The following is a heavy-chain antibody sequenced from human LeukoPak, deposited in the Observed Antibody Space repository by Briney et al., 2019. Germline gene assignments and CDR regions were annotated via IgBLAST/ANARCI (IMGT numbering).Heavy chain of an antibody. Sequence: GGSLRLSCAASGFTFSSYAVHWVRQAPGKGLEWVAVISYDGSNKYYADSVKGRFTISRDNSKNTLYLQMNSLRAEDTAVYYCARGEGLDYWGQGTLVTVSS. CDR1: GFTFSSYA. CDR3: ARGEGLDY. V-gene: IGHV3-30*04. CDR2: ISYDGSNK. J-gene: IGHJ4*02.